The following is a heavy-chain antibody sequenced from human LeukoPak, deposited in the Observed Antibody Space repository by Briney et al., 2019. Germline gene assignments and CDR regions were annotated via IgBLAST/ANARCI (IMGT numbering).Heavy chain of an antibody. V-gene: IGHV1-69*13. J-gene: IGHJ4*02. CDR3: ASWPTYYYDSSGYHDY. CDR1: GGTFSSYA. CDR2: IIPIFGTA. Sequence: ASVKVSCKASGGTFSSYAISWVRQAPGQGLEWKGGIIPIFGTANYAQKFQGRVTITADESTSTAYMELSSLRSEETAVYYCASWPTYYYDSSGYHDYWGQGTLATVSS. D-gene: IGHD3-22*01.